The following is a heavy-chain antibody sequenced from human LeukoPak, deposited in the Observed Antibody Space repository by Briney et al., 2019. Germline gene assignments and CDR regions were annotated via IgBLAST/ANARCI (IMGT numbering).Heavy chain of an antibody. V-gene: IGHV3-23*01. CDR3: AKDPAYYYDSSGYYPEFDY. D-gene: IGHD3-22*01. J-gene: IGHJ4*02. CDR2: ISGSGGST. CDR1: GFTFSSYG. Sequence: GGSLRLSCAASGFTFSSYGMSWVRQAPGKGLEWVSAISGSGGSTYYADSVKGRFTISRDNSKNTLYLQMNSLRAEDTAVYYCAKDPAYYYDSSGYYPEFDYWGQGTLVTVSS.